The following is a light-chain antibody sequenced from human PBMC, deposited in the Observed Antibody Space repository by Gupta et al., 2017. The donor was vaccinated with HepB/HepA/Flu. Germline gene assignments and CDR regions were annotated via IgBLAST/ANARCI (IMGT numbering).Light chain of an antibody. V-gene: IGLV2-23*02. CDR2: EVI. CDR3: CSYAGNNWV. Sequence: QSALTQPASVSGSPGQSITISCTGTRSDVGSYNLVSWYQQHPGKAPKLIIYEVIKWPSGVSNRFSGSKSGNTASLTISGLQAEDEADYYCCSYAGNNWVFGGGTKLTVL. CDR1: RSDVGSYNL. J-gene: IGLJ3*02.